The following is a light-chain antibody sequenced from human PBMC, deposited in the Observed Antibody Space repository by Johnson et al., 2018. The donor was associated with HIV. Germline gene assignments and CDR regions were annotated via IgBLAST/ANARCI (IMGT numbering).Light chain of an antibody. CDR2: DNN. J-gene: IGLJ1*01. CDR3: GTWDSSLSAYV. CDR1: YSNIGNNY. Sequence: QSVLTQPPSVSAAPGQKVTISCSGSYSNIGNNYVSWYQQVPGTAPKLLIFDNNKRPSGIPDRFSASKSGTSATLGITGLQTWDEADYYCGTWDSSLSAYVFGTGTKVTVL. V-gene: IGLV1-51*01.